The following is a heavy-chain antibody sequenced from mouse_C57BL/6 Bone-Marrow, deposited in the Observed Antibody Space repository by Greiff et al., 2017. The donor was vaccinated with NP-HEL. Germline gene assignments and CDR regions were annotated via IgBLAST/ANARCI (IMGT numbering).Heavy chain of an antibody. J-gene: IGHJ1*03. CDR1: GFTFSSYG. Sequence: EVKLVESGGDLVKPGGSLKLSCAASGFTFSSYGMSWVRQTPDKRLEWVATISSGGSYTYYPDSVKGRFPISRDNAKNTLYLQMSSLKSEDTAMYYCARQDGYYDWYCDVWGTGTTVTVSS. CDR3: ARQDGYYDWYCDV. V-gene: IGHV5-6*01. CDR2: ISSGGSYT. D-gene: IGHD2-3*01.